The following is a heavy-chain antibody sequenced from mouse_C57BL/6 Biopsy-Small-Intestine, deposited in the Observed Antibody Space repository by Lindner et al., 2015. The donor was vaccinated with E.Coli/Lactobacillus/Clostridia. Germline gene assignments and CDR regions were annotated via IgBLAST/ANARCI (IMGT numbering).Heavy chain of an antibody. J-gene: IGHJ2*01. CDR3: VRETYYDYTYYFDY. V-gene: IGHV3-1*01. D-gene: IGHD1-1*01. CDR1: GYSITSGCD. Sequence: VQLQESGPGMVKPSQSLSLTCTVTGYSITSGCDWHWIRHFPGNKLEWLGYISHNGGTNYNPSLKSRVSITHDTSKNHFFLNLDFVTLEDTATYYCVRETYYDYTYYFDYWGQGTTLTVSS. CDR2: ISHNGGT.